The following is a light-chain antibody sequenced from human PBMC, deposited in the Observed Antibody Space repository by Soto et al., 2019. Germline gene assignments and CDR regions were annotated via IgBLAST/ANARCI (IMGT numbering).Light chain of an antibody. CDR3: QQYNNWRSIT. J-gene: IGKJ5*01. CDR2: DAS. V-gene: IGKV3-15*01. Sequence: EMVMTQSPATLSVSPGERATLSCRASQSVSSKLAWYQHKPGQAPRLLIYDASTRAAAIPARFSGSGSGTDFTLTISSLQSEDFAVYYCQQYNNWRSITFGQGTRLEIK. CDR1: QSVSSK.